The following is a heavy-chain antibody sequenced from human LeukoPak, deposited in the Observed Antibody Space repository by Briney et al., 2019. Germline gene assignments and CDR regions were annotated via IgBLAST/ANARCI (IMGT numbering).Heavy chain of an antibody. CDR2: IYYSGST. V-gene: IGHV4-39*07. J-gene: IGHJ6*02. Sequence: PSETLSLTCTVSGGSISSSSYYWGWIRQPPGKGLEWIGSIYYSGSTYYNPSLKSRVTISVDTSKNQFSLKLGSVTAADTAVYYCAREPFTYYYGMDVWGQGTTVAVPS. CDR1: GGSISSSSYY. CDR3: AREPFTYYYGMDV.